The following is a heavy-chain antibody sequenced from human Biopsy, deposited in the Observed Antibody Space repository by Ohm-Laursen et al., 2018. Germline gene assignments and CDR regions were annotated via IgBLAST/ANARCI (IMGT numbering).Heavy chain of an antibody. CDR3: ARTPRDSFWSGSYKRGLWFDP. J-gene: IGHJ5*02. CDR1: GGSIISYY. D-gene: IGHD3-3*01. V-gene: IGHV4-59*01. Sequence: GTLFLTWSVSGGSIISYYWTWIRQPPGKGLEWIGHVYNGGITNYNPSLKSRVTISKDTSKNQFSLQVNSVTAADTAVYYCARTPRDSFWSGSYKRGLWFDPWGQGTLVIVSS. CDR2: VYNGGIT.